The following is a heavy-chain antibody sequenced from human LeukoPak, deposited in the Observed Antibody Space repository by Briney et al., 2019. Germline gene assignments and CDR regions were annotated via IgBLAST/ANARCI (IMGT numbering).Heavy chain of an antibody. CDR3: ARHFRGYGFAAAGIFDN. CDR2: ISYSGST. D-gene: IGHD5-18*01. V-gene: IGHV4-59*08. Sequence: SETLSLTCTVSGGSISSYYWSWIRQPPGKGLEWIGYISYSGSTKYNPSLKSRVTISVDTSKNQFSLRLSSVTAADTAVYYCARHFRGYGFAAAGIFDNWGQGTLVTVSS. J-gene: IGHJ4*02. CDR1: GGSISSYY.